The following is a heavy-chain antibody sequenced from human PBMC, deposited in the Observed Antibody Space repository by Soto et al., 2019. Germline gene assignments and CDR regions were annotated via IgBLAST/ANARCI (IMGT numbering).Heavy chain of an antibody. CDR3: ARELRANRDDFGDYEWVDP. CDR2: IAYDGSSQ. CDR1: GFTFTRHG. V-gene: IGHV3-30*03. D-gene: IGHD4-17*01. J-gene: IGHJ5*02. Sequence: QGPLVESGGGVVQPGKSLRVSCAASGFTFTRHGMHWVRQAPGKGLEWVSFIAYDGSSQEYADSVKGRFTVSRDNSKNTLHLQMHSLRREDTALYFCARELRANRDDFGDYEWVDPWGQGIPVTVS.